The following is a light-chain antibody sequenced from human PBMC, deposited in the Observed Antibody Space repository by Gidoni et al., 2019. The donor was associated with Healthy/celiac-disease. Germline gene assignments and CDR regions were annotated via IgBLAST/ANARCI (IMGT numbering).Light chain of an antibody. J-gene: IGKJ3*01. CDR2: DAS. CDR1: QSVRSY. CDR3: QQRSNWPPRFT. Sequence: EIVLTQSPATLSLSPGERATLSCRASQSVRSYLAWYQQKPGQAPRLLIYDASNRATGIPARFSGSGSGTDFTLTISSLEPEDFAVYYCQQRSNWPPRFTFXPXTKVDIK. V-gene: IGKV3-11*01.